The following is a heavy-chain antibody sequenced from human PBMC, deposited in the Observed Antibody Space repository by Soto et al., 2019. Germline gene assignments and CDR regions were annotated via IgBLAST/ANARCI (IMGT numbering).Heavy chain of an antibody. J-gene: IGHJ4*01. Sequence: RSLTCTVSGDSLSSGGYYWSWIRQHPGKGLEWIGYISYSGSTYYNPSLKSRVTISEDMSKNQFSLKLSSVTVADTAMYFCARAIFGVVAVDYCAHGTLVTVSS. CDR2: ISYSGST. V-gene: IGHV4-31*03. D-gene: IGHD3-3*01. CDR3: ARAIFGVVAVDY. CDR1: GDSLSSGGYY.